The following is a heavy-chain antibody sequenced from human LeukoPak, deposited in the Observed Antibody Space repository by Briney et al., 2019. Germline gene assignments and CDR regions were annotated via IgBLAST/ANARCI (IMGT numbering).Heavy chain of an antibody. V-gene: IGHV4-34*01. Sequence: GSLRLSCAASGFTFSSYSMNWVRQAPGKGLEWIGEINHSGSTNYNPSLKSRVTISVDTSKNQFSLKLSSVTAADTAVYYCARGPEGGEPPLGWFDPWGQGTLVTVSS. CDR2: INHSGST. CDR3: ARGPEGGEPPLGWFDP. J-gene: IGHJ5*02. D-gene: IGHD1-26*01. CDR1: GFTFSSYS.